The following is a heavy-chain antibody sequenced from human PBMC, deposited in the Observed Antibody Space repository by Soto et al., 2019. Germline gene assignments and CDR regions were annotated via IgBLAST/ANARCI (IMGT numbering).Heavy chain of an antibody. V-gene: IGHV4-31*03. CDR3: ARDFPYSSSSGHYYGMDV. J-gene: IGHJ6*02. D-gene: IGHD6-6*01. Sequence: PSEPLSLTCTVSGGSISSGGYYWSWIRQHPGKGLEWIGYIYYSGSTYYNPSLKSRVTISVDTSKNQFSLKLSSVTAADTAVYYCARDFPYSSSSGHYYGMDVWGQGTTVTVSS. CDR1: GGSISSGGYY. CDR2: IYYSGST.